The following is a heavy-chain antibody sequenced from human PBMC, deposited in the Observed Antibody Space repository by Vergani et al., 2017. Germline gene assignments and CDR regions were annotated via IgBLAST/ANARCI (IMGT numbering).Heavy chain of an antibody. Sequence: QVPLQQWGAGLLKPSETLSLTCAVYGGSFSGYFWSWLRQPPGKGLEWIGEVNHSGSTIYNPSLKSRVTRSVDTSKNQFSLKLSSVTAADTAVYYCARGKLVPYYYYYGMDVWGQGTTVTVSS. D-gene: IGHD6-13*01. J-gene: IGHJ6*02. V-gene: IGHV4-34*01. CDR2: VNHSGST. CDR1: GGSFSGYF. CDR3: ARGKLVPYYYYYGMDV.